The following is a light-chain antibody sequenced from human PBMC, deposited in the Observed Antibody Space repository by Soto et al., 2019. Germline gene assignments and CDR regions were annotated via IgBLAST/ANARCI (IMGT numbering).Light chain of an antibody. CDR2: YAS. V-gene: IGKV3-15*01. CDR3: QQYNNWPPIT. Sequence: EIVMTQSPATLSVSPGVRATLSCRASQSVSNNLAWYQQKPGQAPRLLIYYASTRATGIPARFSGSGSGTEFTLTISSLQSEDFALYYCQQYNNWPPITFGQGTRLEIK. J-gene: IGKJ5*01. CDR1: QSVSNN.